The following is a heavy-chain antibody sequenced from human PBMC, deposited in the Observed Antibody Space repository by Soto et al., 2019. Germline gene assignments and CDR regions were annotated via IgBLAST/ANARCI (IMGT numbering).Heavy chain of an antibody. D-gene: IGHD1-1*01. V-gene: IGHV1-18*01. CDR3: ARGRYGDY. CDR1: GYAFATYG. CDR2: ISAHNGNT. Sequence: QVHLVQSGAEVKKPGASVKVSCQASGYAFATYGITWVRQAPGQGLEWMGWISAHNGNTNYAQKLQGRVTLTRDSSTSTAYMELRSLRSDDTAVYYCARGRYGDYWGQGALLTVSS. J-gene: IGHJ4*02.